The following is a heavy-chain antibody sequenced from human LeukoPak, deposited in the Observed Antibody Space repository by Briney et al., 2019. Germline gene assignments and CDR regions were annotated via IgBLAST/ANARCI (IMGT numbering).Heavy chain of an antibody. V-gene: IGHV1-69*13. D-gene: IGHD1-26*01. CDR3: ALRPQIVGATTGFDY. J-gene: IGHJ4*02. CDR1: GGTFSSYA. Sequence: ASVKVSCKASGGTFSSYAISWVRQAPGQGLEWMGGIIPIFGTANYAQKFQGRVTITADESTSTAYMELSSLRSEDTAVYYCALRPQIVGATTGFDYWGQGTLVTVSS. CDR2: IIPIFGTA.